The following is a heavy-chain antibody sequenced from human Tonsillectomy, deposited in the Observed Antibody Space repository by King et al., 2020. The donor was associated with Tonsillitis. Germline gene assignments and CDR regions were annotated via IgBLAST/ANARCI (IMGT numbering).Heavy chain of an antibody. CDR1: GFTFSSYG. D-gene: IGHD1-26*01. J-gene: IGHJ4*02. CDR2: ISYDGSNK. CDR3: ARDFYSGSGYYFDY. V-gene: IGHV3-33*05. Sequence: VQLVESGGGVVQPGRSLRLSCAASGFTFSSYGIHWVRQAPGKGLEWVAVISYDGSNKYCADSVKGRFTISRDNSKNTMYLQMNSLRAEDTAVYYCARDFYSGSGYYFDYGGQGTLVTVSS.